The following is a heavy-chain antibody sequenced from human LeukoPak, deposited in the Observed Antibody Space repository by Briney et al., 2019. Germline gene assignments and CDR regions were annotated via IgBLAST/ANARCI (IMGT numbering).Heavy chain of an antibody. Sequence: PGGSLRLSCAASGFTFSSYWMHWVRQAPGKGLVWVSRINSDGSSTSYADSVKGRFTISRDNAKNTLYLQMNSLRAEDTAVYYCARASGSYLRSIAFDIWAKGQWSPSLQ. J-gene: IGHJ3*02. D-gene: IGHD1-26*01. CDR2: INSDGSST. V-gene: IGHV3-74*01. CDR3: ARASGSYLRSIAFDI. CDR1: GFTFSSYW.